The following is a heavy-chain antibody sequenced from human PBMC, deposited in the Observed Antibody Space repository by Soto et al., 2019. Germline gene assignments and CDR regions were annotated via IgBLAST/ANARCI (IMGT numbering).Heavy chain of an antibody. Sequence: GASPRLGRAAPGYTFSSFRLSSVSRAAGKWLAAVSSTSSSRSYIYYADPVKGRFTLSRDNAKNSLHLQMNSLRADETAGYHCARDAGDPAYFDHWGPGTLVPVSP. V-gene: IGHV3-21*01. D-gene: IGHD7-27*01. CDR3: ARDAGDPAYFDH. CDR2: TSSSRSYI. CDR1: GYTFSSFR. J-gene: IGHJ4*02.